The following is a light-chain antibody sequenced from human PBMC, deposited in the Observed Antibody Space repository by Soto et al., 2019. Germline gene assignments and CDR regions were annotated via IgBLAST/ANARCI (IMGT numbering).Light chain of an antibody. CDR2: DAS. CDR1: QSVNIY. CDR3: QQRSNWRVT. J-gene: IGKJ4*01. Sequence: EIVLTQSPATLSLSPGERATLSCRASQSVNIYLAWYQQKPGQAPRLLIYDASHRATGIPARFSGSGSGTDFTLTISSLKPEDIAVYYCQQRSNWRVTFGGGTKVDIK. V-gene: IGKV3-11*01.